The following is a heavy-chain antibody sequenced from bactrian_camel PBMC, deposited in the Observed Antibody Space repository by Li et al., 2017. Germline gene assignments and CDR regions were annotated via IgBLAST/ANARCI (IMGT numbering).Heavy chain of an antibody. V-gene: IGHV3S6*01. Sequence: VQLVESGGDLVQPGGSLRLSCTASGATFNDYSINWVRQAPGGKLECVGGIYSDGHNTYYADSVKGRFTISKDNAKNTLYLQMASLKPEDSAIYTCAVPLLTCSAFSPSNRLLHWGRGTQVTVS. CDR1: GATFNDYS. D-gene: IGHD3*01. J-gene: IGHJ4*01. CDR3: AVPLLTCSAFSPSNRLLH. CDR2: IYSDGHNT.